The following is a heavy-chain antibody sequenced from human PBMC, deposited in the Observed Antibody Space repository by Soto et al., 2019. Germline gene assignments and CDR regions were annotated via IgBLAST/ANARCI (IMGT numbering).Heavy chain of an antibody. D-gene: IGHD6-13*01. CDR3: ARQAAAPGIDLWFDP. V-gene: IGHV4-39*01. CDR1: GGSISSSRSY. CDR2: IFYAGNT. Sequence: HLQLQVSGRGLVKPSETLSLTCNVSGGSISSSRSYWAWFRQPPGKELEWIANIFYAGNTYYNPSLKSRATVSVDTSKNQFSLKLDSVTAADTAVYYCARQAAAPGIDLWFDPWGQGTLVTVSS. J-gene: IGHJ5*02.